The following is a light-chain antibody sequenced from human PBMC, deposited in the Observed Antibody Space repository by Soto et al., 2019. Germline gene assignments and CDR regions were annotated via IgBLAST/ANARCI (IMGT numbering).Light chain of an antibody. CDR1: SSDVGGYNY. CDR2: DVS. J-gene: IGLJ1*01. CDR3: SSCTSSSTSYV. Sequence: QSVLTQPGSVSGSPGQSITISCTGTSSDVGGYNYVSWYQQHPGKAPKLMIYDVSNRPSGVSNRFSGSKSGNTASLTISGLQAEDEADYYCSSCTSSSTSYVFGTGSKVT. V-gene: IGLV2-14*01.